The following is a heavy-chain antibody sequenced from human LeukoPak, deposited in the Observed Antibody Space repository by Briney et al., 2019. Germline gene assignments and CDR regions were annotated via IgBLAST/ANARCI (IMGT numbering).Heavy chain of an antibody. CDR1: GFTFSSYA. CDR3: ARDGGAAAGIDY. V-gene: IGHV3-30-3*01. J-gene: IGHJ4*02. Sequence: GGSLRLSCAASGFTFSSYAMHWVRQAPGKGLEWVAVISYDGSNKYYADSVKGRFTISRDNSKNTLYLQMNSQRAEDTAVYYCARDGGAAAGIDYWGQGTLVTVSS. D-gene: IGHD6-13*01. CDR2: ISYDGSNK.